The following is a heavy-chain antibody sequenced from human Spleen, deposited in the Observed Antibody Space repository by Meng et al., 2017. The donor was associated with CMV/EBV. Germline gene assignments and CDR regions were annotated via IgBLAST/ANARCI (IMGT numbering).Heavy chain of an antibody. Sequence: GGSLRLSCAASGFTLNTYSINWVRQAPGKGLEWVSVIYSGGSSTYYADSVKGRFTISRDNSKNTLYLQMNSLRAEDTAVYYCAKDDYYYGMDVWGQGTTVTVSS. V-gene: IGHV3-23*03. CDR1: GFTLNTYS. J-gene: IGHJ6*02. CDR2: IYSGGSST. CDR3: AKDDYYYGMDV.